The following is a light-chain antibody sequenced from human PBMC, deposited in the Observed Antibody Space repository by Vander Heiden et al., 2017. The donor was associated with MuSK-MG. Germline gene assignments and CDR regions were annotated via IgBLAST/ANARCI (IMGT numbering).Light chain of an antibody. CDR1: ETVSNSF. Sequence: EIVLTHSPGTLSLSPGDRATLSCRASETVSNSFLPLSHQKPGQAPTLLIYGVSSRAIGIPDRFSGSESGTDCTLTISSLEPEDFGVYFCQQYDTPPWTFGQGTKVEIK. J-gene: IGKJ1*01. V-gene: IGKV3-20*01. CDR3: QQYDTPPWT. CDR2: GVS.